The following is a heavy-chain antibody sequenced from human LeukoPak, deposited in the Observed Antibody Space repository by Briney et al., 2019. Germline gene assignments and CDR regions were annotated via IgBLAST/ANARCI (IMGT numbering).Heavy chain of an antibody. V-gene: IGHV3-48*02. CDR3: ARDHFEPGVILDY. CDR1: GFTFNYFS. Sequence: GGSLRLSCAASGFTFNYFSVNWVRQAPGKGLEWVSYISSSSNTIYYADSVKGRFTISRDNARNSLYLQMNSLRDEDTAVYYCARDHFEPGVILDYWGQGNLVTVSS. CDR2: ISSSSNTI. J-gene: IGHJ4*02. D-gene: IGHD3-9*01.